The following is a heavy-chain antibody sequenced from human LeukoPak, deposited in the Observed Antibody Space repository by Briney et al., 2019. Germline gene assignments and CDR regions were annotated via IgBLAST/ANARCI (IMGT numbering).Heavy chain of an antibody. Sequence: GGSLRLSCAASGFTFSSYSMNWVRQAPGKGLEWVSSISSSSSYIYYADSVKGRFTISRDNAKNSLYLQMSSLRAEDTAVYYCARDLHRDGYNWGQGTLVTVSS. CDR1: GFTFSSYS. V-gene: IGHV3-21*01. J-gene: IGHJ4*02. CDR2: ISSSSSYI. CDR3: ARDLHRDGYN. D-gene: IGHD5-24*01.